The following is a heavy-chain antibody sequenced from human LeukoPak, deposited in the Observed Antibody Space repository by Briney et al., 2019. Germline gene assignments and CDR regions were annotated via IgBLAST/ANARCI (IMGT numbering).Heavy chain of an antibody. J-gene: IGHJ4*02. CDR1: GFVFSSNW. CDR2: IKQDGSEK. V-gene: IGHV3-7*04. CDR3: ARGLRWVDY. D-gene: IGHD4-23*01. Sequence: GGSLRLSCAASGFVFSSNWMTWVRQAAGKGLEWVANIKQDGSEKYYVDSVKGRFTISRDNAKNSLYLQMNSLRAEDTAVYYCARGLRWVDYWGQGTLVTVSS.